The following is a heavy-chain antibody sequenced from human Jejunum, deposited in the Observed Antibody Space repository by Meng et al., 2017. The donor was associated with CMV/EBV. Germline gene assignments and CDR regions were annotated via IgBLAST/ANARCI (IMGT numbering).Heavy chain of an antibody. Sequence: CAASGFTVSSNSMSWVRQAPGKGLEWVSVIYGGGSTYYADSVKGRFTISRDNSKNTLDLQMNSLRAEDTAVYYCASSGYTYRYYFDYWGQGTLVTVSS. V-gene: IGHV3-53*01. J-gene: IGHJ4*02. CDR3: ASSGYTYRYYFDY. D-gene: IGHD5-18*01. CDR2: IYGGGST. CDR1: GFTVSSNS.